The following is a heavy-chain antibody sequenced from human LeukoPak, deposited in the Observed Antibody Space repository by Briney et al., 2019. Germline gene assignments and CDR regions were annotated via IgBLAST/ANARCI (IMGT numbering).Heavy chain of an antibody. CDR2: IYYSGST. CDR3: ARDSSGEPYAFDI. CDR1: GASISSYY. Sequence: SETLSLTCTVSGASISSYYWSWIRQPPGKGLEWIGYIYYSGSTNYNPSLKSRVTISVDTSKNQFSLKLSSVTAADTAVYYCARDSSGEPYAFDIWGQGTMVTVSS. J-gene: IGHJ3*02. D-gene: IGHD3-10*01. V-gene: IGHV4-59*01.